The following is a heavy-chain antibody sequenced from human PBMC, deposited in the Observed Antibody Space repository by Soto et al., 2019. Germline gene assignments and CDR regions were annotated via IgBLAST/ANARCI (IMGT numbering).Heavy chain of an antibody. Sequence: GGSLRLSCAASGFTFDDYAMHWVRQAPGKGLEWVSGISPSGVSTYYADFVEGRFSISRDKNTVYLEMNSLRAEDTAIYYCAKSGPFGYDAFDIWGQGTLVTF. CDR3: AKSGPFGYDAFDI. CDR2: ISPSGVST. J-gene: IGHJ3*02. D-gene: IGHD2-15*01. CDR1: GFTFDDYA. V-gene: IGHV3-23*01.